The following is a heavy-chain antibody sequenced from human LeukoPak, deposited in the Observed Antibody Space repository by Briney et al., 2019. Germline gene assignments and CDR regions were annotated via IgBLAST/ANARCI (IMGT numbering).Heavy chain of an antibody. CDR1: GFTFSSYG. V-gene: IGHV3-23*01. CDR3: ARQSPSQGTDY. Sequence: GGSLRLSCTASGFTFSSYGMSWVRRAPGKVLERVSAISGGGTYYADSVKGRFTISRDNSKNTLYLQMNSLRVEDTAVYYCARQSPSQGTDYWGQGTLVTVSS. J-gene: IGHJ4*02. CDR2: ISGGGT.